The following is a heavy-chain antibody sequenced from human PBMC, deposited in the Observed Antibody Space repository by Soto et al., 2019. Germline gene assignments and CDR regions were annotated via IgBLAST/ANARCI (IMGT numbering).Heavy chain of an antibody. Sequence: EVQLVESGGGLVQPGGSLRLSCAASGFTVSSNYMSWVRQAPGKGLEWVSVIYSGGSAYYADSVKGRFTISRDNSKNTLDLHMSGLRAEDTAVYYCARHGYSYGGGYFDYWGQGTLVTVSS. J-gene: IGHJ4*02. D-gene: IGHD5-18*01. CDR3: ARHGYSYGGGYFDY. V-gene: IGHV3-66*04. CDR1: GFTVSSNY. CDR2: IYSGGSA.